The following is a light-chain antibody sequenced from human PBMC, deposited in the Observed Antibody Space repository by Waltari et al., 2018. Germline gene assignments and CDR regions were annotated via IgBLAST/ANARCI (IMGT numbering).Light chain of an antibody. CDR3: QAWGSSTHIV. CDR1: KLGDKY. CDR2: QDD. V-gene: IGLV3-1*01. J-gene: IGLJ3*02. Sequence: SYELTQPPSLSVSPGQTVSIPRSADKLGDKYVCWYQQKPGQSPVLVIYQDDKRPSGIPERFSGSNSGNTATLTISGTQTMDEGDYYCQAWGSSTHIVFGGGTKLTVL.